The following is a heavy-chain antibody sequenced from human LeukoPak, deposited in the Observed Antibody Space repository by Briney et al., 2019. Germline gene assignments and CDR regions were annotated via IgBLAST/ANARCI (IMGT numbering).Heavy chain of an antibody. J-gene: IGHJ4*02. V-gene: IGHV3-66*01. CDR3: ARFITVVRGRGFDY. D-gene: IGHD3-10*01. CDR1: GFTVSSNY. Sequence: PGGSLRLSCAASGFTVSSNYMSWVRQAPGKGLEWVSVIYSGGSTYYADSVKGRFTISRDNSKNTLDLQMNSLRAEDTAVYYCARFITVVRGRGFDYWGQGTLVTVSS. CDR2: IYSGGST.